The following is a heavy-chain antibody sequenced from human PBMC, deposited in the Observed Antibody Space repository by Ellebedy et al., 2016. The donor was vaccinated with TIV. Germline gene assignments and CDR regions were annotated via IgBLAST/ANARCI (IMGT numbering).Heavy chain of an antibody. D-gene: IGHD5/OR15-5a*01. CDR2: IKEDGSRT. Sequence: GESLKISCAASGFTFSIYWMNWVRQAPGKGLEWVANIKEDGSRTSYVDSVRGRFTISRDNAKNSLYLQMNSLRADDTALYYCTNGGLSNSPRHYFDSWGQGTLVTVSS. V-gene: IGHV3-7*03. J-gene: IGHJ4*02. CDR3: TNGGLSNSPRHYFDS. CDR1: GFTFSIYW.